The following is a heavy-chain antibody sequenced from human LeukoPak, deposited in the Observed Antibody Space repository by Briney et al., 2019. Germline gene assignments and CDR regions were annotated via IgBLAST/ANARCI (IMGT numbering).Heavy chain of an antibody. CDR1: GGSINSDSDY. CDR3: AGTYYYDSSGPYDAFDI. J-gene: IGHJ3*02. Sequence: SETLSLTCTVSGGSINSDSDYWGWIRQPPGKGLELIGNIYYSGNTYYNPSLKSRVTISLDTSKNQFSLKLSSVTAADTAVYFCAGTYYYDSSGPYDAFDIWGQGTMVTVSS. D-gene: IGHD3-22*01. CDR2: IYYSGNT. V-gene: IGHV4-39*07.